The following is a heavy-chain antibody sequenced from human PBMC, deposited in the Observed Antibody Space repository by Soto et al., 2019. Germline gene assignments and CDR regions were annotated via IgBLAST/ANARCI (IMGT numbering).Heavy chain of an antibody. Sequence: SVNVSCKASGGTFSIYAISWVRQAPGQGLEWMGGIIPIFGTANYAQKFQGRVTITADESTSTAYMELSSLRSEDTAVYYCARGPYVWGSYRYLYFDYWGQGTLVTSPQ. J-gene: IGHJ4*02. V-gene: IGHV1-69*13. CDR1: GGTFSIYA. CDR3: ARGPYVWGSYRYLYFDY. CDR2: IIPIFGTA. D-gene: IGHD3-16*02.